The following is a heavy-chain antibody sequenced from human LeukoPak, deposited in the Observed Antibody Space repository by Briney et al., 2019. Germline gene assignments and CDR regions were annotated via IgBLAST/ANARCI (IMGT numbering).Heavy chain of an antibody. V-gene: IGHV3-33*01. Sequence: GRSLRLSCAASGFTFSSYGMHWVRQAPGKGLEWVAVIWYDGSNKYYADSVKGRFTISRDNSKNTLYLQMNSLRAEDTAVYYCAREVGRRGLLWFGELLYPDYWGQGTLVTVSS. J-gene: IGHJ4*02. D-gene: IGHD3-10*01. CDR3: AREVGRRGLLWFGELLYPDY. CDR2: IWYDGSNK. CDR1: GFTFSSYG.